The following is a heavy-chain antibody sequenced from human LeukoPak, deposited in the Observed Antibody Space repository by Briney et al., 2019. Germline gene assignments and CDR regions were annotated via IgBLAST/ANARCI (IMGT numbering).Heavy chain of an antibody. CDR2: IRSDGSSK. Sequence: TGGSLRLSCAASGFSFSNFGLHWVRQAPGKGLEWVALIRSDGSSKNYADSVKGRFTISRDASKNTVFLQMNSLRADDTAVYFCAKWSGDFPSYYLDYWGQGTLVTVSS. J-gene: IGHJ4*02. V-gene: IGHV3-30*02. D-gene: IGHD4-17*01. CDR1: GFSFSNFG. CDR3: AKWSGDFPSYYLDY.